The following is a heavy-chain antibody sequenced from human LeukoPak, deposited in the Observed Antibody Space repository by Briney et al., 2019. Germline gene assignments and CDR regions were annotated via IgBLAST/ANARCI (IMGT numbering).Heavy chain of an antibody. CDR2: INHSGST. CDR3: AREPWGGSN. Sequence: SETLSLTCAVYGGSFSGYYWSWIRQPPGMGLEWIGEINHSGSTNYNPSLKSRVTISVDTSKNQFSLKLSSVTAADTAVYYCAREPWGGSNWGQGTLVTVSS. V-gene: IGHV4-34*01. J-gene: IGHJ4*02. CDR1: GGSFSGYY. D-gene: IGHD3-16*01.